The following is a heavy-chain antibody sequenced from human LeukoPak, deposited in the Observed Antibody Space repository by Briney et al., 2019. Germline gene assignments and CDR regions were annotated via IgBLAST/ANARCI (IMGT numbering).Heavy chain of an antibody. CDR2: MNPNSGNT. J-gene: IGHJ5*02. V-gene: IGHV1-8*01. D-gene: IGHD6-19*01. CDR3: AKGRGSGHKENWFDP. Sequence: ASVKVSCKASGYTFTTYDINWVRQATGQGLEWMGWMNPNSGNTGYAQKFQGRVTMTRNTSISTAYMELSSLRSEDTAVYYCAKGRGSGHKENWFDPWGQGTLVTVSS. CDR1: GYTFTTYD.